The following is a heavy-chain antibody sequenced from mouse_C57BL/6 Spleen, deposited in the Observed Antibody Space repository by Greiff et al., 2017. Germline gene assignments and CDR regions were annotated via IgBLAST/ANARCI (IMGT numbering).Heavy chain of an antibody. CDR3: AKHSDGSRTGDAMDY. D-gene: IGHD1-1*01. CDR1: GFSLTSYG. J-gene: IGHJ4*01. V-gene: IGHV2-9*01. CDR2: IWGGGST. Sequence: VKLVESGPGLVAPSQSLSITCTVSGFSLTSYGVDWVRQPPGKGLEWLGVIWGGGSTNYNSALMSRLSISTVNSKSHVFLKMNMLQADDTAMYYCAKHSDGSRTGDAMDYWGQGTSVTVSS.